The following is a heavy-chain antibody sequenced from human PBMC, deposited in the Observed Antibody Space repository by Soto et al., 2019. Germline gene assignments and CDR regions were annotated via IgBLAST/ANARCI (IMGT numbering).Heavy chain of an antibody. Sequence: EVQLVESGGDLVQPGGSLRLSCAASGFTFSSYWMSWVRQAPGKGLQWLANIKQDGSEEYYVDSVKGRFTISRDNAKNSLYLQMNSLRAEDTAVYYCAREGAYSQGLPREYYFNMDVWGQGTTVTVSS. CDR3: AREGAYSQGLPREYYFNMDV. CDR1: GFTFSSYW. V-gene: IGHV3-7*03. D-gene: IGHD5-18*01. CDR2: IKQDGSEE. J-gene: IGHJ6*02.